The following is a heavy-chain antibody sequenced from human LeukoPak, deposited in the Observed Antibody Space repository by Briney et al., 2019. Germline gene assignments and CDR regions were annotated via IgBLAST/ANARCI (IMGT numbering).Heavy chain of an antibody. D-gene: IGHD3-10*01. CDR1: GFTFSSYG. CDR3: ARDQPVRGVPDY. J-gene: IGHJ4*02. V-gene: IGHV3-33*01. Sequence: GRSLRLSCAASGFTFSSYGMHWVRQAPGKGLEWVAVIWYDGSNKYYADSVKGRFTISRDNSKNTLYLQMNSLRAEDTAVYYCARDQPVRGVPDYWGQGTLVTVSP. CDR2: IWYDGSNK.